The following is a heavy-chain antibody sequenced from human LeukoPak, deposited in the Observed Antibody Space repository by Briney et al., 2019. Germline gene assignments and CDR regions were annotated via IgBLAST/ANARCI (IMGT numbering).Heavy chain of an antibody. J-gene: IGHJ2*01. D-gene: IGHD6-19*01. CDR3: ARDRLAVAGPNWYFDL. Sequence: PGGSLRLSCAASGFTFSSYSMNWVRQAPGKGLEWVSSISSSSSYIYYADSVKGRFTISRDNAKNSLYLQMNSLRAEDTAVYYCARDRLAVAGPNWYFDLWGRGTLVTVSS. CDR1: GFTFSSYS. V-gene: IGHV3-21*01. CDR2: ISSSSSYI.